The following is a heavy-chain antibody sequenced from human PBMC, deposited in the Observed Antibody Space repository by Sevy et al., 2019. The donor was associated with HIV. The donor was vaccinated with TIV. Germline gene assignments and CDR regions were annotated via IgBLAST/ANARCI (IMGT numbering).Heavy chain of an antibody. CDR3: AKDGGHIDIDY. CDR2: ISIDGSNK. V-gene: IGHV3-30*18. CDR1: GVTFKYHG. D-gene: IGHD2-15*01. Sequence: GGSLRLSCAASGVTFKYHGMHWVRQAPGKGLEWLSLISIDGSNKYYADSVKGRFTISRDNAKNTVSVQMNSLRPEETATYYCAKDGGHIDIDYWGQGILVTVSS. J-gene: IGHJ4*02.